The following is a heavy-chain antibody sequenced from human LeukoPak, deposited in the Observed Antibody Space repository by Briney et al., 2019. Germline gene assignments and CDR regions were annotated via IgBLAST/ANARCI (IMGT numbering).Heavy chain of an antibody. CDR3: ARDESMVRGVITGLNYYYMDV. J-gene: IGHJ6*03. Sequence: SETLSLTCTVSGGSISSSSYDWGWIRQPAGKGLEWIGRIYTSGSINYNPSLKSRVTMSVDTSKNQFSLKLSSVTAADTAVYYCARDESMVRGVITGLNYYYMDVWGKGTTVTVSS. D-gene: IGHD3-10*01. CDR2: IYTSGSI. V-gene: IGHV4-61*02. CDR1: GGSISSSSYD.